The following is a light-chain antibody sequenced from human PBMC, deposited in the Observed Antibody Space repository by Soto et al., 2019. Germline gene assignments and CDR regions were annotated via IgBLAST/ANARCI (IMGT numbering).Light chain of an antibody. CDR2: ATS. CDR1: QGINHY. V-gene: IGKV1-27*01. J-gene: IGKJ4*01. Sequence: DIQMTQSPSSLSASVGDRVTITCRASQGINHYLAWFQQKPGKVPKLLIYATSTLQSGVPYRFSGSGFGTDFTLTISSLQPEDFATYYCQQLNSYPLTFGGGTKVDIK. CDR3: QQLNSYPLT.